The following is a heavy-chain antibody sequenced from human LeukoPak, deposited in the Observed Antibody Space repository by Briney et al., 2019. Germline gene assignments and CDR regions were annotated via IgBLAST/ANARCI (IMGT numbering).Heavy chain of an antibody. CDR1: GFTFSDYY. Sequence: GGSLRLSCAASGFTFSDYYMDWVRQAPGKGLEWVSSISSSSTIYYADSVKGRFTISRDNAKNSLYLQMNSLRAEDTAVYYCARDIGYYGSGSYYNRKIYYYYYYGMDVWGQGTTVTVSS. J-gene: IGHJ6*02. CDR2: ISSSSTI. D-gene: IGHD3-10*01. V-gene: IGHV3-69-1*02. CDR3: ARDIGYYGSGSYYNRKIYYYYYYGMDV.